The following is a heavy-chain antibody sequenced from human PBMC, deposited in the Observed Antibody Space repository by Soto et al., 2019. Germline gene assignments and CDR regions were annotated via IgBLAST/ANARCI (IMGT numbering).Heavy chain of an antibody. V-gene: IGHV1-69*06. CDR1: GGTFSSYA. CDR3: ARALDFWSGYFTDYYYYGMDV. D-gene: IGHD3-3*01. CDR2: IIPIFGTA. J-gene: IGHJ6*02. Sequence: QVQLVQSGAEVKKPGSSVKVSCKASGGTFSSYAISWVRQAPGQGLEWMGGIIPIFGTANYAQKFQGRVTITADKSTSTAYMELNSLRSEDTAVYYCARALDFWSGYFTDYYYYGMDVWGQGTTVTVSS.